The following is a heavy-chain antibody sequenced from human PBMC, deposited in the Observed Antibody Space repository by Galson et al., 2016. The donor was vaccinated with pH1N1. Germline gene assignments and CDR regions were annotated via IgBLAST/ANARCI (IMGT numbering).Heavy chain of an antibody. V-gene: IGHV1-46*01. CDR1: GYIFTSYY. J-gene: IGHJ4*02. Sequence: SVKVSCKASGYIFTSYYIHWVRQASGQGLEWLGVIDPRGGTTYAQKFHGRVTMTSDTSTNTVSLELSSLKSDDTAVYFCARDLARQHDSWGQGTLVTVSS. CDR3: ARDLARQHDS. CDR2: IDPRGGT.